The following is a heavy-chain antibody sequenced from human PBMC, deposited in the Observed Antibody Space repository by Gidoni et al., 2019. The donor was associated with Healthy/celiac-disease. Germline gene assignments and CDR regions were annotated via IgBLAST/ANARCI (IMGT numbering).Heavy chain of an antibody. CDR2: INPNSGGT. D-gene: IGHD6-19*01. CDR1: GYTFPGYY. J-gene: IGHJ4*02. CDR3: ARDWGLISSGWYEGVFDY. V-gene: IGHV1-2*02. Sequence: QVQLVPSGAEVKKPGASVTVPCKASGYTFPGYYMHWVRQAPGQGLEWMGWINPNSGGTNYAQKFQGRVTMTRDTSISTAYMELSRLRSDDTAVYYCARDWGLISSGWYEGVFDYWGQGTLVTVSS.